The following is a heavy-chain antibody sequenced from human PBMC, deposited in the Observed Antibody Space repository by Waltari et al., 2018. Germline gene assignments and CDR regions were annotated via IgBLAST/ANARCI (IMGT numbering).Heavy chain of an antibody. V-gene: IGHV4-59*01. CDR1: GGSISSYY. J-gene: IGHJ4*02. Sequence: QVQLQESGPGLVKPSETLSLTCTVSGGSISSYYWSWIRQPPGKGLEWIGYIYYSGSTNYNPSLKSRVTISVDTSKNQFSLKLSSVTAADTAVYYCARGKAARPFDYWGQGTLVTVSS. D-gene: IGHD6-6*01. CDR2: IYYSGST. CDR3: ARGKAARPFDY.